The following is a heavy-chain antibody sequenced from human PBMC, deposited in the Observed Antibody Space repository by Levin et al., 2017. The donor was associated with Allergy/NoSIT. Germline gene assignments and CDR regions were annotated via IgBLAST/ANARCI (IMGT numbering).Heavy chain of an antibody. CDR2: IIPILGIA. CDR3: ATGQVPSYFDGFVNWFDP. D-gene: IGHD3-9*01. J-gene: IGHJ5*02. Sequence: ASVKVSCKASGGTFSSYAISWVRQAPGQGLEWMGRIIPILGIANYAQKFQGRVTITADKSTSTAYMELSSLRSEDTAVYYCATGQVPSYFDGFVNWFDPWGQGTLVTVSS. V-gene: IGHV1-69*04. CDR1: GGTFSSYA.